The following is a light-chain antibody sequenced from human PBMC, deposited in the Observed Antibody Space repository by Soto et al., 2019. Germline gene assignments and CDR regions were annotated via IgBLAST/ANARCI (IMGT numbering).Light chain of an antibody. CDR1: QSVSSSY. J-gene: IGKJ1*01. V-gene: IGKV3-20*01. CDR3: QQYGSSQWT. CDR2: GAS. Sequence: EIVLTQSPGTLSLSPGERATLSCRASQSVSSSYLAWYQQKPGQAPRLLIYGASSRATGIPDRFGGSGSGTDFTLTISRLEPEDFAVYYCQQYGSSQWTFGQGTKVDI.